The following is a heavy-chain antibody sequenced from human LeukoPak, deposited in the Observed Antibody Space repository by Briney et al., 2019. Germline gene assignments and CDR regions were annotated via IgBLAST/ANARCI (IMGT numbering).Heavy chain of an antibody. CDR3: ARVAYGYYYMDV. CDR1: GFTFSSYV. Sequence: GSLRLSCAASGFTFSSYVMQWVRQAPGKGLEYVSAVSSDGGSTYYANSVKGRFTISRDNSKNTLYLQMGSLRVEDMAVYYCARVAYGYYYMDVWGKGTTVTVSS. J-gene: IGHJ6*03. D-gene: IGHD4-17*01. V-gene: IGHV3-64*01. CDR2: VSSDGGST.